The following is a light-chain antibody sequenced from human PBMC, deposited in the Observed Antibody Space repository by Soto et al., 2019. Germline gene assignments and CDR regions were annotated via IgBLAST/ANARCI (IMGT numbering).Light chain of an antibody. CDR2: EVN. Sequence: LTQPASVSGSPGQSITISCTGISSDVGNYNLVSWYQQHPGKAPKLMIYEVNKRPSGVSNRFSGSKSGNTASLTITGLQAEDEADYFCCSYTRSSTYVFGTGTKVTVL. CDR1: SSDVGNYNL. V-gene: IGLV2-23*02. J-gene: IGLJ1*01. CDR3: CSYTRSSTYV.